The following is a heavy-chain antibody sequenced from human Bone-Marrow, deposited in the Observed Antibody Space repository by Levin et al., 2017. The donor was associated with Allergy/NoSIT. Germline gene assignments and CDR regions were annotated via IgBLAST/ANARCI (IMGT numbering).Heavy chain of an antibody. CDR2: ISYDGGKT. CDR1: GFSFSNYA. Sequence: HSGGSLRLSCAASGFSFSNYAMHWVRQAPGKGLEWVAHISYDGGKTYSADSVKGRFTVSRDNSRNTVYLQMDSLRPDDTAVYYCARDYYDSADYSDWGQGTLVTVSS. J-gene: IGHJ4*02. CDR3: ARDYYDSADYSD. V-gene: IGHV3-30*04. D-gene: IGHD3-22*01.